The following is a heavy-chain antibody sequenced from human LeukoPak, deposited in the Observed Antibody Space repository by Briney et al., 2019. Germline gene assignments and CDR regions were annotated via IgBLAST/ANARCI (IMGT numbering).Heavy chain of an antibody. V-gene: IGHV4-30-2*01. J-gene: IGHJ4*02. Sequence: PSQTLSLTCTVSGGSISSGGYSWSWIRQPPGKGLEWIGYIYHSGSTYYNPSLKSRVTISVDRSKNQFSLKLSSVTAADTAVYYCAREEVGTPGGYFDYWGQGSLVTVSS. D-gene: IGHD4-23*01. CDR3: AREEVGTPGGYFDY. CDR2: IYHSGST. CDR1: GGSISSGGYS.